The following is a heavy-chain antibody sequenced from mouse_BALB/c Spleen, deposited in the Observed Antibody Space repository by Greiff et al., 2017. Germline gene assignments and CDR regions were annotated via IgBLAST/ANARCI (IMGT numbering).Heavy chain of an antibody. CDR1: GFNIKDTY. Sequence: VQLKESGAELVKPGASVKLSCTASGFNIKDTYMHWVKQRPEQGLEWIGRIDPANGNTKYDPKFQGKATITADTSSNTAYLQLSSLTSEDTAVYYCTSYGSSYVYAMDYWGQGTSVTVSS. CDR2: IDPANGNT. J-gene: IGHJ4*01. D-gene: IGHD1-1*01. V-gene: IGHV14-3*02. CDR3: TSYGSSYVYAMDY.